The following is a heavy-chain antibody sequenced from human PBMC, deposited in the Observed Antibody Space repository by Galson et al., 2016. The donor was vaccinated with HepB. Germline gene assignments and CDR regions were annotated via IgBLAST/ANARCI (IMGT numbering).Heavy chain of an antibody. D-gene: IGHD4-17*01. CDR2: TYYRSKWYN. V-gene: IGHV6-1*01. J-gene: IGHJ6*02. Sequence: CAISGDSVSNNNAAWNWIRQSPSGGLEWLGRTYYRSKWYNDYAESVKSRMTVNPDTSKNQFSLKLNSVTPEDTAVYYCARDFEYGPFPGMDVWGQGTTVTVSS. CDR3: ARDFEYGPFPGMDV. CDR1: GDSVSNNNAA.